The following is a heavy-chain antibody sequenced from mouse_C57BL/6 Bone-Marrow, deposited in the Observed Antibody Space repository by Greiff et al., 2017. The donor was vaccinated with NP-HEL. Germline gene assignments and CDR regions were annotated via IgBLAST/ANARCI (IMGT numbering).Heavy chain of an antibody. CDR1: GYTFTSYG. J-gene: IGHJ2*01. CDR3: ARDSNYYFDY. Sequence: QVQLKQSGAELARPGASVKLSCKASGYTFTSYGISWVKQRTGQGLEWIGEIYPRSGNTYYNEKFKGKATLTADKSSSTAYMELRSLTSEYSAVYFCARDSNYYFDYWGQGTTLTVSS. D-gene: IGHD2-5*01. CDR2: IYPRSGNT. V-gene: IGHV1-81*01.